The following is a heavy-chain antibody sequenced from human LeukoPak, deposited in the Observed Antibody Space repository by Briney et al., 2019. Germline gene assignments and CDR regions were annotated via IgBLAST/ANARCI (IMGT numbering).Heavy chain of an antibody. V-gene: IGHV3-30*04. J-gene: IGHJ2*01. CDR3: ERSTTPGRWFFDL. D-gene: IGHD1-1*01. CDR2: ISSDGVYR. CDR1: GLTFSTYP. Sequence: GRSLRLSCAASGLTFSTYPFHWVRQAPGKGLEWVAAISSDGVYRYHGDSVKGRFTISRDNSMNTMFLQMNGLPTEDTSIYYCERSTTPGRWFFDLWGRGTLVTVSS.